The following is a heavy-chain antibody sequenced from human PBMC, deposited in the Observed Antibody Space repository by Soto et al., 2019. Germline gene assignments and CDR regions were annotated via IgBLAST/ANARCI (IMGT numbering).Heavy chain of an antibody. D-gene: IGHD2-21*02. Sequence: SETLSLTCIVSGESISSSSYYWGWIRQPPGKGLEWIGSIYYSGRTYYNPSFKSRVTISIDTSKNQFSLKLSSVTVTDTAVYYCARQRTTVVTQAYFDHWGQGALVTVSS. CDR1: GESISSSSYY. V-gene: IGHV4-39*01. CDR2: IYYSGRT. J-gene: IGHJ4*02. CDR3: ARQRTTVVTQAYFDH.